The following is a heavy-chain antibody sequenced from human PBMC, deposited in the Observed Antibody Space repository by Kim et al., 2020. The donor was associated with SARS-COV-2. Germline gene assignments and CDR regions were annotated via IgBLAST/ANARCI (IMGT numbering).Heavy chain of an antibody. CDR1: GFTFSSYA. Sequence: GGSLRLSCAASGFTFSSYAMSWVRQAPGKGLEWVSAISGSGGSTYYADSVKGRFTISRDNSKNTLYLQRNSLRAEDTAVYYCAKSVSRRYFAGGWDYYYGMDVWGQGTTVTVSS. D-gene: IGHD3-9*01. CDR3: AKSVSRRYFAGGWDYYYGMDV. V-gene: IGHV3-23*01. CDR2: ISGSGGST. J-gene: IGHJ6*02.